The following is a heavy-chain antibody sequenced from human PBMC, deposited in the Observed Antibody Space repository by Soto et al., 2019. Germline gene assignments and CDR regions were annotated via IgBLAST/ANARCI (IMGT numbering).Heavy chain of an antibody. Sequence: SETLSLTCTVSGGSISSGGYYWSWIRQHPGKGLEWIGYIYYSGSTYYNPSLKSRVTISVDTSKNQFSLKLSSVTAADTAVYYCARDNYRANCSSTSCDDYYYYYYMDVWGKGTTVTVSS. CDR3: ARDNYRANCSSTSCDDYYYYYYMDV. V-gene: IGHV4-31*03. D-gene: IGHD2-2*01. CDR2: IYYSGST. CDR1: GGSISSGGYY. J-gene: IGHJ6*03.